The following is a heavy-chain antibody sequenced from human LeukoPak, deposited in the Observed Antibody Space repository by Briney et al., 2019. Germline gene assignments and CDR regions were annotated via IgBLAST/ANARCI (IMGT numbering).Heavy chain of an antibody. D-gene: IGHD6-13*01. CDR2: TYYRSKWYK. V-gene: IGHV6-1*01. Sequence: SQTLSLTCAISGDSVSSNSAAWIWIRQSPSRGLEWLGRTYYRSKWYKAYAESVKSRITINPDTSKNQFSLHLNSVTPEDTAVYYCARTHHGGAAPANDYWGQGTLATVSS. CDR3: ARTHHGGAAPANDY. CDR1: GDSVSSNSAA. J-gene: IGHJ4*02.